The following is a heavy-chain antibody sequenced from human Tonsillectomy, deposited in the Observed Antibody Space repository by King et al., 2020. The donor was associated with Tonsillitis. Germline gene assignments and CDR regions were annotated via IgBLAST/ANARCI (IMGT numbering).Heavy chain of an antibody. CDR1: GVSIREETYY. Sequence: QLQESGPRLVKPSETLSLICSVSGVSIREETYYWGWVRQPPGNGLEWIGSVYYSWNRHYHPSLRGRLALSVDTPMNQFSLRLTSVTAADTAVYYCARQIYYSYYLDVWGRGTTITVS. V-gene: IGHV4-39*01. J-gene: IGHJ6*03. CDR2: VYYSWNR. CDR3: ARQIYYSYYLDV.